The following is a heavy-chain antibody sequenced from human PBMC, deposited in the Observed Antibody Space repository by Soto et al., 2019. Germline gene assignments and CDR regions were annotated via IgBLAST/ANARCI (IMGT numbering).Heavy chain of an antibody. CDR1: GFTFSDYY. V-gene: IGHV3-11*01. J-gene: IGHJ4*02. CDR2: ISGNGEII. D-gene: IGHD4-17*01. CDR3: ARDVDADFRTDFDY. Sequence: GGPLRLSCAASGFTFSDYYIHWIRRAPGKGLEWISYISGNGEIIQYAASARGRFTISRDNAENSVYLEMDRLRAEDTALYYCARDVDADFRTDFDYWGRGTLVTVSS.